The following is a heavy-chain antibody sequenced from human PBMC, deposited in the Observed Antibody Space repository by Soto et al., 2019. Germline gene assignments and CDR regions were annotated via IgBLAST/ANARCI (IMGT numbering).Heavy chain of an antibody. J-gene: IGHJ4*02. D-gene: IGHD3-22*01. CDR3: ARAPPYYYDSSGPFANDY. CDR1: GYTFTGYY. CDR2: INPNSGGT. V-gene: IGHV1-2*02. Sequence: GASVKVSCKASGYTFTGYYMHWVRQAPGQGLEWMGWINPNSGGTNYAQKFQGRVTMTRDTSISTAYMELSRLRSDDTAVYYCARAPPYYYDSSGPFANDYWGQGTLVTVSS.